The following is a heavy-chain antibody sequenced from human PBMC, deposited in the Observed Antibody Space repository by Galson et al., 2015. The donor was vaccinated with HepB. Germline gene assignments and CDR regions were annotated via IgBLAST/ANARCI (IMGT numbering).Heavy chain of an antibody. V-gene: IGHV3-74*01. J-gene: IGHJ4*02. CDR2: IDHDGIST. Sequence: SLRLSCAASGFTFSSHWMNWVRQAPGKGLVLVARIDHDGISTNYADSVKGRFTISRDNAKNTLFLQMNSLRVDDTAVYYCVSSWYTFDYWGQGALVTVSS. CDR1: GFTFSSHW. D-gene: IGHD6-13*01. CDR3: VSSWYTFDY.